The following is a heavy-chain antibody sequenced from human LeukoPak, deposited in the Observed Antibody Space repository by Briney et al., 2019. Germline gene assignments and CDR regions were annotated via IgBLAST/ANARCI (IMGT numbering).Heavy chain of an antibody. Sequence: GESLKISCKGSGYSFTSYWIGRVRQMPGKGLEWMGIIYPGDSDTRYSPSFKGQVTISAGKSISTAYLQWSSLKASDTAMYYCARPYRLRGGLLFLGYWGQGTLVTVAS. CDR3: ARPYRLRGGLLFLGY. CDR1: GYSFTSYW. V-gene: IGHV5-51*01. D-gene: IGHD1-26*01. CDR2: IYPGDSDT. J-gene: IGHJ4*02.